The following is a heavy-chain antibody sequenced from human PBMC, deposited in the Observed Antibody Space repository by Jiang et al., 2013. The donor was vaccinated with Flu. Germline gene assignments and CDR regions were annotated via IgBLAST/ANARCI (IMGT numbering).Heavy chain of an antibody. CDR2: INHSGST. CDR3: ARGRLAARPQAFDI. Sequence: LLKPSETLSLTCAVYGGSFSGYYWSWIRQPPGKGLEWIGEINHSGSTNYNPSLKSRVTISVDTSKNQFSLKLSSVTAADTAVYYCARGRLAARPQAFDIWGQGTMVTVSS. CDR1: GGSFSGYY. V-gene: IGHV4-34*01. D-gene: IGHD6-6*01. J-gene: IGHJ3*02.